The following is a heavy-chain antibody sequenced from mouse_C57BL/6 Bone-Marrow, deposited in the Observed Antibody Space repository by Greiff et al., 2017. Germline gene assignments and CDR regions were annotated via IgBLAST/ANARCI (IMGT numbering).Heavy chain of an antibody. CDR3: ARSGYIRGWYFDF. CDR2: IDPNSGGT. Sequence: VKLQQPGAELVKPGASVKLSCKASGYTFTSYWMHWVKQRPGRGLEWIGRIDPNSGGTTYNEKFKSKATLTVDKPSSTAYMQLSSLTSEDSAVSYCARSGYIRGWYFDFWGTGTTVTVSS. J-gene: IGHJ1*03. CDR1: GYTFTSYW. D-gene: IGHD1-3*01. V-gene: IGHV1-72*01.